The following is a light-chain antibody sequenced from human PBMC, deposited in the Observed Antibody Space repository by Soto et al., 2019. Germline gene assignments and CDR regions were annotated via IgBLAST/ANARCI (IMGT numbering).Light chain of an antibody. Sequence: EIVLTQSQATLSLSPGERSTLSCISSQSVSSYLAWYQQKPGQAPRLLIYDASNRATGIPARFSGSGSGTDFTLTISSLEPEDFAVYYCQQRSNWPLITFGQGTRLEIK. CDR1: QSVSSY. CDR2: DAS. J-gene: IGKJ5*01. CDR3: QQRSNWPLIT. V-gene: IGKV3-11*01.